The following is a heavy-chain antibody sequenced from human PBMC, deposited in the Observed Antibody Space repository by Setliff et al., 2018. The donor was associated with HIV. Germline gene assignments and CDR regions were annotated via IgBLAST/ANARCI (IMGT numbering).Heavy chain of an antibody. V-gene: IGHV4-4*09. CDR1: NGSISGYY. CDR3: ASLDGSESPYIYYYYMDV. Sequence: SETLSLTCTVSNGSISGYYWSWIRQSPGKGLEWIGYIYSSGSTNYQPSLKSRVTMSIDTSNNQFSLKLTSLTAADTAVYYCASLDGSESPYIYYYYMDVWGKGTAVTVSS. J-gene: IGHJ6*03. CDR2: IYSSGST. D-gene: IGHD3-10*01.